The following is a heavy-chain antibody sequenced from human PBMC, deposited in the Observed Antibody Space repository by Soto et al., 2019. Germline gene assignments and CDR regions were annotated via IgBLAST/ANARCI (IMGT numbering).Heavy chain of an antibody. J-gene: IGHJ4*02. D-gene: IGHD3-3*01. V-gene: IGHV3-23*01. Sequence: EVQLLESGGGLVQPGGSLRLSCAASGFTFSSYAMSWVRQAPGKGLEWVSAISGSGGSTYYADSVKGRFTISRGNSKNTLYLQMNSLRAEDTAVYYCAKLGGKRSITIFGVVKYYFDYWGQGTLVTVSS. CDR1: GFTFSSYA. CDR2: ISGSGGST. CDR3: AKLGGKRSITIFGVVKYYFDY.